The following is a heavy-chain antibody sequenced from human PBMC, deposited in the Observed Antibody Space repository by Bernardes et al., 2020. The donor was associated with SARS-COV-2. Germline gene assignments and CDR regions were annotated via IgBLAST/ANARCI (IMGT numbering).Heavy chain of an antibody. D-gene: IGHD3-3*01. CDR3: ARERTIFGVVIIYFDY. J-gene: IGHJ4*02. Sequence: SETLSLTCTVSGGSISSYYWSWIRQPAGKGLEWIGRIYTSGSTNYNPSLKSRVTMSVDTSKNQFSLKLSSVTAADTAVYYCARERTIFGVVIIYFDYWGQGTLVTVSS. CDR2: IYTSGST. CDR1: GGSISSYY. V-gene: IGHV4-4*07.